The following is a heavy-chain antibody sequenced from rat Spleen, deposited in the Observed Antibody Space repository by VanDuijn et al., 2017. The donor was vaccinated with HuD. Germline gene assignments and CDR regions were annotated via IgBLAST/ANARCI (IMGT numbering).Heavy chain of an antibody. V-gene: IGHV5-7*01. Sequence: EVQLVESGGGLVQPGRSLKLSCAASGFTFSDYNMAWVRQAPKKGLEWVATISYDGSSTYYRDSVKGRFTISRDNAKSTLYLQMDSLRSEDTATYYCARHPADYWGQGVMVTVSS. CDR2: ISYDGSST. CDR1: GFTFSDYN. CDR3: ARHPADY. J-gene: IGHJ2*01.